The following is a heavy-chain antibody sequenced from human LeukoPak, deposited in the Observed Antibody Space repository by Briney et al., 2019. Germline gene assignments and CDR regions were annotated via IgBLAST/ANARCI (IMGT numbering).Heavy chain of an antibody. CDR1: GGSISSYY. Sequence: SETLSLTCTVSGGSISSYYWGWVRQPPGKGLEWIGYVYHGGSTNYTPSLKSRVTISEDTSKNHFSLKLTSVTAADTAVYYCARGQTYASGKLDPWGQGTLVTVSS. CDR3: ARGQTYASGKLDP. V-gene: IGHV4-59*01. J-gene: IGHJ5*02. CDR2: VYHGGST. D-gene: IGHD3-10*01.